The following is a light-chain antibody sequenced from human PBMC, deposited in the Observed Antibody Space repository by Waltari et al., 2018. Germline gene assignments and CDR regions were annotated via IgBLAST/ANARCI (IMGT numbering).Light chain of an antibody. CDR1: QSVSSSS. J-gene: IGKJ3*01. CDR3: QQYGSSPRVT. CDR2: GAS. V-gene: IGKV3-20*01. Sequence: EIVLTQSPGTLSLSPGERATLSCRASQSVSSSSLAWYQQKPGQAPRPLVCGASSSATGIPDRFSGSGSVTDFTLTISRLEPEDFAVYYCQQYGSSPRVTFGPGTKVDIK.